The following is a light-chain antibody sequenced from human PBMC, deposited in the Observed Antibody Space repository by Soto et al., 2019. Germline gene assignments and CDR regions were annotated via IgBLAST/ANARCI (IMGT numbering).Light chain of an antibody. Sequence: EIVLTQSPGTLSSSPGERATLSCRASQSVSSSYLAWYQQKPGQAPRLLIYGASNRATGIPDRFSGSGSGTDFTLTISRLEPEDFAVYYCQQYGSSPGTFGQGTKVEIK. CDR2: GAS. CDR3: QQYGSSPGT. J-gene: IGKJ1*01. V-gene: IGKV3-20*01. CDR1: QSVSSSY.